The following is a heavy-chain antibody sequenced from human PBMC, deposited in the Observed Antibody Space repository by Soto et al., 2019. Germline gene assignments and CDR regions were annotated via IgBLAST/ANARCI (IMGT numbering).Heavy chain of an antibody. Sequence: GGSLRLSCAASGFTFSSYAMSWVRQAPGKGLEWVSAISGSGGSTYYADSVKGRFTISRDNSKNTLYLQMNSLRAEDTAVYYCAKEPRITMIVVVITYFDYWGQGTLVTVSS. CDR2: ISGSGGST. D-gene: IGHD3-22*01. CDR1: GFTFSSYA. J-gene: IGHJ4*02. CDR3: AKEPRITMIVVVITYFDY. V-gene: IGHV3-23*01.